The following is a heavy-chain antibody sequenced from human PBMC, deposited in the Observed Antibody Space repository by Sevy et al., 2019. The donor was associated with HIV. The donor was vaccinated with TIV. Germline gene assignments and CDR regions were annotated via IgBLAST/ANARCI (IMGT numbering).Heavy chain of an antibody. CDR1: GFTFSDYT. D-gene: IGHD3-10*01. CDR2: ISYDGSRT. J-gene: IGHJ5*01. Sequence: GGSLRLSCAASGFTFSDYTIHWVRQAPGKGLEWVSVISYDGSRTSYADSLKGRFTISRDNSKNTLFLQMNSLRAEDTAVYYCTRVRGLLGWFDSLGQGTLVTVSS. CDR3: TRVRGLLGWFDS. V-gene: IGHV3-30*04.